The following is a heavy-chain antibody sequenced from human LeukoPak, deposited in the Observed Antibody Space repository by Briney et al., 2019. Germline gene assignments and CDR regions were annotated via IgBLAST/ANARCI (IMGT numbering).Heavy chain of an antibody. CDR2: ISSSGSTI. Sequence: GGSLRLSCAASGFTFSTYEMTWVRQSPGKGLEWVSYISSSGSTIYYADSVKGRFTISRDNSKNTLFLQMNSLRAEDTAVYYCAKDFDRYYDILSGSFDYWGQGTLVTVSS. V-gene: IGHV3-48*03. J-gene: IGHJ4*02. CDR3: AKDFDRYYDILSGSFDY. CDR1: GFTFSTYE. D-gene: IGHD3-9*01.